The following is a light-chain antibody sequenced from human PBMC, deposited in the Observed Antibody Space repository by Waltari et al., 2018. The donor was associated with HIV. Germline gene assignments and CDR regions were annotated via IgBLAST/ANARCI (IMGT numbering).Light chain of an antibody. CDR2: RNN. J-gene: IGLJ3*02. V-gene: IGLV1-47*01. Sequence: QSVLTQPPPASGTPGQRVTISCSGSRSNIGSNHVYWYQQIPGTAPKPLIYRNNQRPSGVPDRFSGSKSGTSASLAISGLRSEDEADYYCATWDDSLSGWVFGGGTKLTVL. CDR1: RSNIGSNH. CDR3: ATWDDSLSGWV.